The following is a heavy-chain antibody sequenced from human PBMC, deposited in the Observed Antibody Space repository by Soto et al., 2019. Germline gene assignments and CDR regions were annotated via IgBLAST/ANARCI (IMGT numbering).Heavy chain of an antibody. Sequence: PGGSLRLSCAAAGFTFSSYGMHWVRQAPGKGLEWVAVISYDGSNKYYADSVKGRFTISRDNSKNTLYLQMNSLRAEDTAVYYCAKDSGYYDSSGYYTYFDYCGQGTLVTSPQ. CDR1: GFTFSSYG. CDR3: AKDSGYYDSSGYYTYFDY. J-gene: IGHJ4*02. V-gene: IGHV3-30*18. D-gene: IGHD3-22*01. CDR2: ISYDGSNK.